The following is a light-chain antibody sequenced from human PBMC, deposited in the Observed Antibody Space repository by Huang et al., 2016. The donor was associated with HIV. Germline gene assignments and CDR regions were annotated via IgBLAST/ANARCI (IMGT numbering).Light chain of an antibody. CDR3: QKYNSAPLFT. J-gene: IGKJ3*01. V-gene: IGKV1-27*01. CDR1: QGISNY. Sequence: DIQMTQSPSSLSASVGDRVTITCRASQGISNYLAWYQQKPGKVPKLLIYAASTLQSVVPSRFSGSGSVTDFTLTISSLQPEDVATYYCQKYNSAPLFTFGPGTKVDIK. CDR2: AAS.